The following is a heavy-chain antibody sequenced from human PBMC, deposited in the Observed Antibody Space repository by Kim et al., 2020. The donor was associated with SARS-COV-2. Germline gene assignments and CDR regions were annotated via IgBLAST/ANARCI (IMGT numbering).Heavy chain of an antibody. CDR1: GGSISSSSYY. V-gene: IGHV4-39*01. CDR2: IYYSGST. Sequence: SETLSLTCTVSGGSISSSSYYWGWIRQPPGKGLEWIGSIYYSGSTYYNPSLKSRVTISVDTSKNQFSLKLSSVTAADTAVYYCARQGWYGYNWFDPWGQG. CDR3: ARQGWYGYNWFDP. D-gene: IGHD6-19*01. J-gene: IGHJ5*02.